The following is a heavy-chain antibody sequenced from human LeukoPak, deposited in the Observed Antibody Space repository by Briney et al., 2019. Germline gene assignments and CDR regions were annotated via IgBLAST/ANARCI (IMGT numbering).Heavy chain of an antibody. CDR1: GLIFHNYA. Sequence: GGSLRLSCAASGLIFHNYALVWIRRAPGKGPEWVSAILGGGGTLYADAVKGRFTISRDNSKNTLYLQMNSLRAEDTATYYCGQDPNGNYIGAFDFWGRETMVTVSS. J-gene: IGHJ3*01. CDR3: GQDPNGNYIGAFDF. V-gene: IGHV3-23*01. D-gene: IGHD4-17*01. CDR2: ILGGGGT.